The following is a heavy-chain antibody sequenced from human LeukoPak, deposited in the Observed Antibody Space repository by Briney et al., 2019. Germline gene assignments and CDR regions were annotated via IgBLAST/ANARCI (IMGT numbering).Heavy chain of an antibody. CDR1: GFTFSSTG. CDR3: VRDNNCDS. CDR2: IWYDGSKK. Sequence: GGSLRLSCAASGFTFSSTGVHWVRQAPGKGLEWVAVIWYDGSKKYYADSVRGRFTISRDNSKNTLYLQMNSLRAEDTAVYYCVRDNNCDSWGQGTLVTVSS. J-gene: IGHJ4*02. V-gene: IGHV3-33*08.